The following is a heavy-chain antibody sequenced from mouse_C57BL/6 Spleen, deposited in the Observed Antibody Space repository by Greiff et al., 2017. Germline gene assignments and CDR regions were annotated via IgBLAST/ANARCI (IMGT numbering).Heavy chain of an antibody. V-gene: IGHV5-4*01. CDR3: AGGSSYPHWYFDV. CDR2: ISDGGSYT. J-gene: IGHJ1*03. Sequence: EVQLVESGGGLVKPGGSLKLSCAASGFTFSSYAMSWVRQTPEKRLEWVATISDGGSYTYYPDNVKGRFTISRDNAKNNLYLQMSHLKSEDTAMYYCAGGSSYPHWYFDVWGTGTTVTVSS. CDR1: GFTFSSYA. D-gene: IGHD1-1*01.